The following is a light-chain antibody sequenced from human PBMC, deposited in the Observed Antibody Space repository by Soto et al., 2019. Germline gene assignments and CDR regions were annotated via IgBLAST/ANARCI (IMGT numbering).Light chain of an antibody. CDR3: QQSYSTPPT. V-gene: IGKV1-39*01. Sequence: DIQITQTQSSLSASVGDRVTITCRASQSISSYLNWYQQKPGKAPKLLIYAASSLQSGVPSRFSGSGSGTDFTLTISSLQPEDFATYYCQQSYSTPPTFGQGTKVDI. CDR2: AAS. CDR1: QSISSY. J-gene: IGKJ1*01.